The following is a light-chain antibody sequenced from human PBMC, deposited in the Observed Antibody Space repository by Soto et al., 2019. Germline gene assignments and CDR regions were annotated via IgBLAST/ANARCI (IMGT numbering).Light chain of an antibody. CDR2: XAY. Sequence: DIQITQSPSTLSASVGDTVTITCRASQTISGGLAWYQQRPGKAPNLLIFXAYTLESXVPSRFSGSGSGTTFTLHISSLQSDDFATYYRLQYNGYYRTFGQGTKVDIK. J-gene: IGKJ1*01. CDR1: QTISGG. CDR3: LQYNGYYRT. V-gene: IGKV1-5*01.